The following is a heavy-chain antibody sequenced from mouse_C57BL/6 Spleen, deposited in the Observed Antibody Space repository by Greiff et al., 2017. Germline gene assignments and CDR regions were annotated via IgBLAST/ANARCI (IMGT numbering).Heavy chain of an antibody. V-gene: IGHV1-50*01. Sequence: QVQLQQPGAELVKPGASVKLSCKASGYTFTSYWMQWVKQRPGQGLEWIGEIDPSDSYTNYNQKFKGKATLTVDTSSSTAYIQLSSLTSEDSAVYYCARRRVITTVVATGYFDYWGQGTTLTVSS. D-gene: IGHD1-1*01. CDR1: GYTFTSYW. J-gene: IGHJ2*01. CDR2: IDPSDSYT. CDR3: ARRRVITTVVATGYFDY.